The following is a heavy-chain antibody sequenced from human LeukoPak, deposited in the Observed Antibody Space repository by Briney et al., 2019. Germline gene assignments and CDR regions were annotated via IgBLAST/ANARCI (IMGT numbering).Heavy chain of an antibody. CDR2: INPNSGGT. Sequence: ASVKVSCKASGYTFTGYYMRWVRQAPGQGLEWMGWINPNSGGTNYAQKFQGRVTMTRDTSISTAYMELSRLRSDDTAVYYCAREGDSSSWPNFDYWGRGTLVTVSS. CDR3: AREGDSSSWPNFDY. CDR1: GYTFTGYY. V-gene: IGHV1-2*02. J-gene: IGHJ4*02. D-gene: IGHD6-13*01.